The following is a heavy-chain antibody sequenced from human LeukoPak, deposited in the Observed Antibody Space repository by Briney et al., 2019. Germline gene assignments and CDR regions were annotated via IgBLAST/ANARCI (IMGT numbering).Heavy chain of an antibody. CDR2: IPYDGKKD. D-gene: IGHD3-16*01. Sequence: GGSLRLSCAASGFTFSNYAMSWVRQTPDRVLEWVASIPYDGKKDFYADSVKGRFTISRDNSGNTVHLQMSRLTIEDTAVYFCARDGGYYDGLDLFDPWGQGTLVTVSS. CDR1: GFTFSNYA. V-gene: IGHV3-30*04. CDR3: ARDGGYYDGLDLFDP. J-gene: IGHJ5*01.